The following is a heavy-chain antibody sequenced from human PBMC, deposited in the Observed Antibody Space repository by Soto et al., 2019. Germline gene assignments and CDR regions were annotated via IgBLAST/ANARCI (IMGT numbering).Heavy chain of an antibody. Sequence: EVQLLDSGGGLVHAGGSLTLTCAASGFTFSSYAMSWVRQAPGKGLEWVSAISGSAITTYYADSVKGRFTISRDNSKNTVYLQMNSLRAEDTAIYYCAKVLVARGGMDVWGRGTTVTVSS. CDR2: ISGSAITT. CDR3: AKVLVARGGMDV. D-gene: IGHD6-6*01. J-gene: IGHJ6*02. CDR1: GFTFSSYA. V-gene: IGHV3-23*01.